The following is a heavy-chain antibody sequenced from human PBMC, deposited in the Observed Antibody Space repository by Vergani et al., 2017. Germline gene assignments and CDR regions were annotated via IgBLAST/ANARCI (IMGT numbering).Heavy chain of an antibody. V-gene: IGHV3-7*01. J-gene: IGHJ4*02. CDR2: IKRDGTET. D-gene: IGHD3-22*01. CDR1: GFTFGDYY. Sequence: EVHLEESGGGLVQPGGSLRLSCAASGFTFGDYYLAWIRLAPGKGLDWVASIKRDGTETFYVDSVKGRLTISRDNAKTTLYLQMNSLRDEDRGVYYCAGPQGTSAYYYGGFDYWGQGILVTVSS. CDR3: AGPQGTSAYYYGGFDY.